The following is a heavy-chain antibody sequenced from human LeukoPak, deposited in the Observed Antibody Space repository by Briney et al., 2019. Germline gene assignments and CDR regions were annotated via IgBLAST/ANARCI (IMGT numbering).Heavy chain of an antibody. CDR2: ISWNSGSI. V-gene: IGHV3-9*01. D-gene: IGHD4-17*01. CDR1: GFTFDDYA. J-gene: IGHJ4*02. CDR3: ARDYGGWGDYVFDY. Sequence: PGGSLRLSCAASGFTFDDYAMHWVRQAPGKGLEWVSGISWNSGSIGYADSVKGRFTISRDNAKNSLYLQMNSLRAEDTAVYYCARDYGGWGDYVFDYWGQGTLVTVSS.